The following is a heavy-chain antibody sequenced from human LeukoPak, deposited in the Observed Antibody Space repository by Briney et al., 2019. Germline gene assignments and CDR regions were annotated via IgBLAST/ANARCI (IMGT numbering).Heavy chain of an antibody. D-gene: IGHD3/OR15-3a*01. J-gene: IGHJ6*03. CDR1: GFTFSSYE. CDR2: ISSSGSTI. CDR3: AIGPQLEGLGHYYYYMDV. Sequence: PGGSLRLSCAASGFTFSSYEMNWVRQAPGKGLEWVSYISSSGSTIYYADSVKGRSTISRDNSKNTLSLQMNSLRAEDTAVYYCAIGPQLEGLGHYYYYMDVWGKGTTVTISS. V-gene: IGHV3-48*03.